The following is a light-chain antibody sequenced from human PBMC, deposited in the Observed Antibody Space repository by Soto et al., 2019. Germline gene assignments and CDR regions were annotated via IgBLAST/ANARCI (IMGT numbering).Light chain of an antibody. J-gene: IGLJ1*01. CDR2: YDS. CDR3: QAWDSSSEHLYV. Sequence: SYELTQPPSVSVAPGKTARITCGGNNIGSKSVHWYQQKPGQAPVLVIYYDSDRPSGIPERFSGSNSGNTATLTISRVEAGDDSVYYCQAWDSSSEHLYVFGTGTNVTVL. V-gene: IGLV3-21*04. CDR1: NIGSKS.